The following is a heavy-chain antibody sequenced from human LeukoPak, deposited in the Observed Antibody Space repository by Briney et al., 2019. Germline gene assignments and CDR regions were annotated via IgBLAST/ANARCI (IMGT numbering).Heavy chain of an antibody. CDR3: ATSRVFDF. J-gene: IGHJ4*02. CDR1: GFTVSSNY. CDR2: IYSGGST. Sequence: SGGSLRLSCAASGFTVSSNYMSWVRQAPGKGLEWVSVIYSGGSTYYADSVKGRFTISRDNAKKTLYLEMNNLRVDDTAIYYCATSRVFDFWGQGTLVAVSS. V-gene: IGHV3-66*01.